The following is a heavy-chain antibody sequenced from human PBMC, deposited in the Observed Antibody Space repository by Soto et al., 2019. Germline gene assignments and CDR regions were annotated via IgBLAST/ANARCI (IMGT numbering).Heavy chain of an antibody. J-gene: IGHJ6*02. D-gene: IGHD3-9*01. Sequence: QVHLQQWGAGLLTPSETLSLTCAVYGGSFRGYYWSWIRQPPGKGLEWIAEINHSGSTNCNPSLKSRVTISVDTSKSQFSLKLNSVTAADTAMYYCARGRYFDWFLSRYYDYGLDVWGQGTTVTVSS. V-gene: IGHV4-34*01. CDR1: GGSFRGYY. CDR2: INHSGST. CDR3: ARGRYFDWFLSRYYDYGLDV.